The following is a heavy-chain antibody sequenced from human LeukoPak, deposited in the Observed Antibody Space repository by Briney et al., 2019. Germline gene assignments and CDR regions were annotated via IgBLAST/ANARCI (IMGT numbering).Heavy chain of an antibody. CDR1: GGSISSYY. CDR3: ARQYYYGSGSYYTLNWFDP. D-gene: IGHD3-10*01. Sequence: SETLSLTCTVSGGSISSYYWSWVRQPPGKGLEWIGYIYYSGSTNYNPSLKCRVTISVDTSKNQFSLKLSSVTAADTAVYYCARQYYYGSGSYYTLNWFDPWGQGTLVTVSS. J-gene: IGHJ5*02. V-gene: IGHV4-59*08. CDR2: IYYSGST.